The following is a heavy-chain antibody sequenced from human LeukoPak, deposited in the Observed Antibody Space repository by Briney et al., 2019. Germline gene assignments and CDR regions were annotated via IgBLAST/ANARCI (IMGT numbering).Heavy chain of an antibody. CDR1: GGSISSGGYY. CDR3: AGNGYSGYVDY. D-gene: IGHD1-26*01. CDR2: IYYSGST. V-gene: IGHV4-31*03. Sequence: SETLSLTCTVSGGSISSGGYYWSWIRQHPGKGLEWIGYIYYSGSTYYNPSLKSRVTISVDTSKNQFSLKLSSVTAADTAVYYCAGNGYSGYVDYWGQGTLVTVSS. J-gene: IGHJ4*02.